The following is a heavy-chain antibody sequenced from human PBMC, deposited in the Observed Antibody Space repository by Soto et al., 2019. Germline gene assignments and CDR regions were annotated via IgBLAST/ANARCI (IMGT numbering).Heavy chain of an antibody. CDR1: GYSFAGYW. V-gene: IGHV5-10-1*01. Sequence: ESLKISCKGSGYSFAGYWITWVRQKPGKGLEWMGRIDPSDSQTYYSPSFRGHVTISVTKSITTVFLQWSSLRASDTAMYYCARQIYDSDTGPNFQYYFDSWGQGTTVTVYS. CDR2: IDPSDSQT. CDR3: ARQIYDSDTGPNFQYYFDS. J-gene: IGHJ4*02. D-gene: IGHD3-22*01.